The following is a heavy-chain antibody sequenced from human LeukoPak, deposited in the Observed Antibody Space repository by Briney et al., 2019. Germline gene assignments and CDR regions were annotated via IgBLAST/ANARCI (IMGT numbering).Heavy chain of an antibody. J-gene: IGHJ6*03. CDR3: ARDRVTIFGVVRLDMDV. V-gene: IGHV3-21*01. CDR2: ISSSSYI. D-gene: IGHD3-3*01. Sequence: PGGSLRLSCAASGFTFSSYSMNWVRQAPGKGLEWVSSISSSSYIYYADSVKGRFTISRDNAKNSLYLQMNSLRAEDTAVYYCARDRVTIFGVVRLDMDVWGKGTTVTVSS. CDR1: GFTFSSYS.